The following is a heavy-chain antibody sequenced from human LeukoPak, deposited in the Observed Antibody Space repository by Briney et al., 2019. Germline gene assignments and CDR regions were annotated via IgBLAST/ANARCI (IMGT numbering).Heavy chain of an antibody. J-gene: IGHJ4*02. CDR1: GFTFSSCA. Sequence: GGSLRLSCAASGFTFSSCAMTWVRQAPGKGLEWVSTISSGGAGTYYADSVKGRFSISRDNSKSTLYLQMNSLRVEDTAVYYCAKAGLVRGGALDSWGQGTLVTVSS. CDR2: ISSGGAGT. D-gene: IGHD4/OR15-4a*01. V-gene: IGHV3-23*01. CDR3: AKAGLVRGGALDS.